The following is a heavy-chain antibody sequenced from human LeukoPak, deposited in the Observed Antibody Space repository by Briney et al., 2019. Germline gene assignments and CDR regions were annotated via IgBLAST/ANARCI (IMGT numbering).Heavy chain of an antibody. J-gene: IGHJ5*02. CDR3: ARADCSGSTCYLRHSWFDP. D-gene: IGHD2-2*01. CDR1: GFTLSTFD. Sequence: GGSLRLSCAASGFTLSTFDMNWVRQAPGKGLEWVSSISTSSRYIYYRDSVKGRFTISRDDAKNSLYLQMNSLTVEDTAVYYCARADCSGSTCYLRHSWFDPWGQGTLVTVAS. CDR2: ISTSSRYI. V-gene: IGHV3-21*06.